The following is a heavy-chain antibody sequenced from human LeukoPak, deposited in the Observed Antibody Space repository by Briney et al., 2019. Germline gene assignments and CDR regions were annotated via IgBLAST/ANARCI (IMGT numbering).Heavy chain of an antibody. J-gene: IGHJ6*03. CDR3: ASDLPRSSSSYYYYYMDV. V-gene: IGHV1-2*02. Sequence: ASVKVSCKASGYTFTGYYMHWVRQAPGQGLAWMGWINPNSGGANYAQNFQGRVTMTRDTSISTAYMELSRLRSDDTAVYYCASDLPRSSSSYYYYYMDVWGKGTTVTVSS. CDR2: INPNSGGA. CDR1: GYTFTGYY. D-gene: IGHD6-6*01.